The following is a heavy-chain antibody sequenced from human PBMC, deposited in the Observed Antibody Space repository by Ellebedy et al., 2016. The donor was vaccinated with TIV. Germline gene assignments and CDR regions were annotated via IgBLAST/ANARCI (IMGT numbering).Heavy chain of an antibody. CDR2: ISGYNGNT. V-gene: IGHV1-18*01. CDR3: ARHRGTTEHGPFYYYGMDV. CDR1: GHTFTSYG. J-gene: IGHJ6*02. D-gene: IGHD1-7*01. Sequence: AASVKVSCKASGHTFTSYGIRWVRQAPGQGLEWMGWISGYNGNTNYVQKFQDRVTMTTDTSTSTAYMELRSLRSDDTDVYYGARHRGTTEHGPFYYYGMDVWGQGTTVTVSS.